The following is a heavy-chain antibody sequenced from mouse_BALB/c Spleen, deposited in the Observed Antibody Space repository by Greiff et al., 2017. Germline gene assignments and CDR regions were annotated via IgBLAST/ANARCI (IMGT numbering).Heavy chain of an antibody. CDR3: TREPYRYDEWFAY. CDR2: ISSGGSYT. D-gene: IGHD2-14*01. J-gene: IGHJ3*01. CDR1: GFTFSSYT. Sequence: EVKVVESGGGLVKPGGSLKLSCAASGFTFSSYTMSWVRQTPEKRLEWVATISSGGSYTYYPDSVKGRFTISRDNAKNTLYLQMSSLKSEDTAMYYCTREPYRYDEWFAYWGQGTLVTVSA. V-gene: IGHV5-6-4*01.